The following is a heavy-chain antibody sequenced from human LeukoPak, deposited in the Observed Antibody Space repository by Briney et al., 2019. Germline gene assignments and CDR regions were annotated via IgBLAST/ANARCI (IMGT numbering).Heavy chain of an antibody. CDR3: ARNNGMDV. J-gene: IGHJ6*02. Sequence: GGSLRLSCAASGLALSSHWVTWVRQVPGRGPEWVANVNRDGSETYYLDSVKGRFTISKDNAKNSLYLQMNSLRAEDTALYHCARNNGMDVWGQGTTVIVSS. CDR2: VNRDGSET. CDR1: GLALSSHW. V-gene: IGHV3-7*03.